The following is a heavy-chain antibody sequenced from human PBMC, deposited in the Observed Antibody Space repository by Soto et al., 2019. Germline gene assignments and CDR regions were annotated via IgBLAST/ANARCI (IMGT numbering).Heavy chain of an antibody. V-gene: IGHV1-18*01. D-gene: IGHD4-4*01. CDR2: ISLYSDGT. J-gene: IGHJ5*02. Sequence: ASVKVSCKTSGYTFSNYGITWVRQAPGQPLEWLGWISLYSDGTNYAQKFQGRVSMTTDTSATTAYIELRSLRSGDTSVYYCARVVTGAGAWFAAGGQGPRVTAPS. CDR1: GYTFSNYG. CDR3: ARVVTGAGAWFAA.